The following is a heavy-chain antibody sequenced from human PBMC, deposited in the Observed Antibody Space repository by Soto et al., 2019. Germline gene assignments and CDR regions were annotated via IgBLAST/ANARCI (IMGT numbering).Heavy chain of an antibody. V-gene: IGHV3-23*01. CDR3: AQSKVGATSNYFDY. Sequence: EVQLLESGGGLVQPGGSLRLSCAASGFTFSSYAMSWVRQAPGKGLEWVSGISGSGGITYYADSVKGRFTISRDNSNNTLYLQLNSLRAEDTAVYYCAQSKVGATSNYFDYWGQGTLVPVSS. CDR1: GFTFSSYA. J-gene: IGHJ4*02. CDR2: ISGSGGIT. D-gene: IGHD1-26*01.